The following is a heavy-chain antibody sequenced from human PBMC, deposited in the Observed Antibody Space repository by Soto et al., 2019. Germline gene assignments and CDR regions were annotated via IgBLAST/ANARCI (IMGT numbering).Heavy chain of an antibody. Sequence: QVQLVQSGAEVKKPGSSVKVSCKASGGTFSSYTISWVRQAPGQGLEWMGRIIPILGIANYAQKFQGRVTITADKSTCRAYMGLSSLRSEDTAVYYCARVFGKPYYYYYMGVWGKGTTVTVSS. V-gene: IGHV1-69*02. CDR3: ARVFGKPYYYYYMGV. CDR1: GGTFSSYT. J-gene: IGHJ6*03. D-gene: IGHD3-16*01. CDR2: IIPILGIA.